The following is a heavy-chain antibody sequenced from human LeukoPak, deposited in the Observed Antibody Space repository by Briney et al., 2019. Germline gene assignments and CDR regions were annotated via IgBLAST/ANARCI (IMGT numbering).Heavy chain of an antibody. D-gene: IGHD3-16*01. CDR3: VRDRYYVPDY. CDR2: IHSDGSST. J-gene: IGHJ4*02. CDR1: GFTFSSTW. V-gene: IGHV3-74*01. Sequence: GGSLRLSCAASGFTFSSTWMHWFRQAPGKGPVWVSRIHSDGSSTIYADSVKGRFTISRDNAKNTLYLQMNSLRAEDTAVYYCVRDRYYVPDYWGQGTLVTVSS.